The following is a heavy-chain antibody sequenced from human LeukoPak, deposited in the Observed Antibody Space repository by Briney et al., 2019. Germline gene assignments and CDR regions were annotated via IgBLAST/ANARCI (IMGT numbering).Heavy chain of an antibody. CDR2: ISSSGSTI. Sequence: PGGSLRLSCAACGFTFSDYYMSWIRQAPGKGLEWVSYISSSGSTIYYADSVKGRFTISRDNAKNSLYLQMNSLRAEDTAVYYCARDHCSSTSCYIAYYYGMDVWGQGTTVTVSS. CDR1: GFTFSDYY. J-gene: IGHJ6*02. D-gene: IGHD2-2*02. CDR3: ARDHCSSTSCYIAYYYGMDV. V-gene: IGHV3-11*01.